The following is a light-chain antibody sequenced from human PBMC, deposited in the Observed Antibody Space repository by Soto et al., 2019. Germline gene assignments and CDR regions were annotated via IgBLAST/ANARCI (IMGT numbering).Light chain of an antibody. CDR1: QSLVYSDGNTY. J-gene: IGKJ4*01. CDR2: KVS. CDR3: MQGTLWPLT. Sequence: DVAMTQSPLSLPVTLGQPASISCRSSQSLVYSDGNTYLNWFQQRPGQSPRRLIYKVSTRDSGVPDRFSGSGSGTDLTMKISRVEAEDVGVYYSMQGTLWPLTFGGGNKVEIK. V-gene: IGKV2-30*01.